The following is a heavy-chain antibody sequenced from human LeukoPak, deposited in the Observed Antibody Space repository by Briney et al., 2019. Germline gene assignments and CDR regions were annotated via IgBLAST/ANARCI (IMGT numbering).Heavy chain of an antibody. V-gene: IGHV3-48*02. D-gene: IGHD4-23*01. Sequence: HAGGSLRLSCAASGFTFSSYSMNWVRQAPGKGLEWVSYISSSSSTIYYVDSVKGRFAISRDNAKNSLYLQMNSLRDEDTAVYYCARVAAGYSVNYFDYWGQGTLVTVSS. CDR1: GFTFSSYS. CDR3: ARVAAGYSVNYFDY. CDR2: ISSSSSTI. J-gene: IGHJ4*02.